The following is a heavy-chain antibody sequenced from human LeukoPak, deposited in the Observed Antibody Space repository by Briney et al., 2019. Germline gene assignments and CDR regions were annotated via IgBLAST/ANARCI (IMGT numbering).Heavy chain of an antibody. CDR3: ARAQRIAAAGTRRPFHYYYGMDV. CDR1: GGSIGSYY. V-gene: IGHV4-4*07. Sequence: PLETLSLTCTVSGGSIGSYYWSWIRQPAGKGLEWIGRIYTSGSTNYNPSLKSRVTMSVDTSKNQFSLKLSSVTAADTAVYYCARAQRIAAAGTRRPFHYYYGMDVWGQGTTVTVSS. CDR2: IYTSGST. J-gene: IGHJ6*02. D-gene: IGHD6-13*01.